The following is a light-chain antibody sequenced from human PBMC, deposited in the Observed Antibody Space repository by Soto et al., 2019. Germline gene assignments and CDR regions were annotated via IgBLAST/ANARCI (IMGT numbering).Light chain of an antibody. CDR3: QQYGSSGT. V-gene: IGKV3-20*01. CDR2: GAS. Sequence: EIVLTQSPGTLSLSPGERATLSCRASQSVSNNYLAWYQQKPGQAPRLLIHGASNRATGIPDRISGSGSGTDFTLTISRLEPEDFAVYYCQQYGSSGTFGQGTKVDIK. CDR1: QSVSNNY. J-gene: IGKJ1*01.